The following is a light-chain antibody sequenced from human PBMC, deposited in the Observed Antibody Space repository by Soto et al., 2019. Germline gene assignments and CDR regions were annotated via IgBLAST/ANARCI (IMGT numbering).Light chain of an antibody. CDR2: GVS. Sequence: NVLTQSPGTQSLSPGERATLSCRTSQSVGSTHLAWYQQKPGQAPRLLIHGVSSRAAGIPDRFSGSGSGTDFTLTISRLEPEDFAVYYCQQYVSSPLYTFGQVTKLEIK. CDR1: QSVGSTH. J-gene: IGKJ2*01. CDR3: QQYVSSPLYT. V-gene: IGKV3-20*01.